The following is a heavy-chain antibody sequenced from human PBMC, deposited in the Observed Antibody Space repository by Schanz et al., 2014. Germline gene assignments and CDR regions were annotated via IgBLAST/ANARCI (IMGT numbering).Heavy chain of an antibody. CDR2: IKGDSSEK. Sequence: VQLVESGGALVQPGGSLRLSCSASGFTFSDHLMSWVRQPPGKGLEWVANIKGDSSEKNYVDSVKGRFTLSRDNAKKTMDLQMNSLRVEDTAVYYCARDPNSVNEIDYWGQGTLVTVSS. CDR3: ARDPNSVNEIDY. D-gene: IGHD5-12*01. V-gene: IGHV3-7*03. CDR1: GFTFSDHL. J-gene: IGHJ4*02.